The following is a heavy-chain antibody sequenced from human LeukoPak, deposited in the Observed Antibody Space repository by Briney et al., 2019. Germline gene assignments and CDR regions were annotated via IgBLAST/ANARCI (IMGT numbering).Heavy chain of an antibody. V-gene: IGHV4-59*01. CDR1: GGSISSYY. Sequence: SETLSLTCTVSGGSISSYYWSWMRQRPGKGLEWIGYIFYSGTTNYNPSLKSRTTISLDTSKNQFSLKLSSMTAADTAVYYCARAKLWETFDYWGQGTLVTVSS. CDR3: ARAKLWETFDY. CDR2: IFYSGTT. D-gene: IGHD3-10*01. J-gene: IGHJ4*02.